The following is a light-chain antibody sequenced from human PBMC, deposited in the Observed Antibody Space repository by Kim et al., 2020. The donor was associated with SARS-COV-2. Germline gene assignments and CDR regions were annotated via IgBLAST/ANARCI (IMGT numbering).Light chain of an antibody. V-gene: IGLV4-60*03. CDR3: ETWDSNTPV. CDR2: LEGSGSY. Sequence: SSVKLACALSSWHSSYIIAWHQQQPGKAPRYLMKLEGSGSYNKGSGVPDRFSGSSSGADRYLTISNLQSEDEADYYCETWDSNTPVFGGGTQLTVL. J-gene: IGLJ3*02. CDR1: SWHSSYI.